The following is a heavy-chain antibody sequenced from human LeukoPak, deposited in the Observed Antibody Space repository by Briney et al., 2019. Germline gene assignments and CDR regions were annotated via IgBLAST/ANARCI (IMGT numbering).Heavy chain of an antibody. J-gene: IGHJ4*02. CDR2: INQDGSRN. Sequence: GGSLRLSCAGSGFTFSDYWIDWVRQAPGKGLEWVANINQDGSRNTYLESVMGRFTISRDNAKNSLYLQMNSLTAEDTAIYYCARSLRVAVAASYWGQGTLVTVSS. D-gene: IGHD6-19*01. CDR1: GFTFSDYW. CDR3: ARSLRVAVAASY. V-gene: IGHV3-7*01.